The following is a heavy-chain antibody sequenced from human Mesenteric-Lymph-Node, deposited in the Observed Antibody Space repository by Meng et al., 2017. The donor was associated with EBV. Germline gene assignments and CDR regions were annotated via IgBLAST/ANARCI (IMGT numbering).Heavy chain of an antibody. Sequence: QVQPVQSGPEMPKPGASVKVSCKASGYSFTNFGITWVRQAPGQGLEWLGWISAYNSNTDYAQSLQGRVIMTKDTSTSTAYMDLRSLRPDDTAVYYCARISDYDSSGLDYWGQGTLVTVSS. V-gene: IGHV1-18*01. J-gene: IGHJ4*02. CDR1: GYSFTNFG. D-gene: IGHD3-22*01. CDR2: ISAYNSNT. CDR3: ARISDYDSSGLDY.